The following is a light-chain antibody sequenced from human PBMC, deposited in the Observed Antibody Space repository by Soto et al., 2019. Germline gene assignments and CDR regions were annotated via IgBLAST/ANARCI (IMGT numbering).Light chain of an antibody. V-gene: IGLV1-40*01. CDR1: NSNIGAGYD. CDR3: QSYDSSLSGRV. Sequence: QAVVTQPPSVSGAPGQRVTISCTGSNSNIGAGYDVHWYQQLPGTAPKLLIYGNTNRPSGVPDRFSGSKSGTSASLAITGLQAGDEADYYCQSYDSSLSGRVFGGGTKLIVL. J-gene: IGLJ2*01. CDR2: GNT.